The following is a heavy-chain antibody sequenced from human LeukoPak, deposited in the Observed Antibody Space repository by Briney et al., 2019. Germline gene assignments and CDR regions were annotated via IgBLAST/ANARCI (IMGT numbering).Heavy chain of an antibody. J-gene: IGHJ4*02. CDR1: GGSISSSSYY. D-gene: IGHD3-10*01. Sequence: PSETLSLTCTVSGGSISSSSYYWGWIRQPPGKGLEWIGSIYYSGSTYYNPSLKSRVTISVDTSKNQFSLKLSSVTAADTAVYYCARQRSWGHYGSGSYSHDYWGQGTLVTVSS. V-gene: IGHV4-39*01. CDR3: ARQRSWGHYGSGSYSHDY. CDR2: IYYSGST.